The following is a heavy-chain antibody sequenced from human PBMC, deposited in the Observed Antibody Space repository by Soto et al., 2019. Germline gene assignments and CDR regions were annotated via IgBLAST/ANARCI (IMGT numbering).Heavy chain of an antibody. J-gene: IGHJ4*02. CDR3: AKALGAAAAGLDY. V-gene: IGHV3-30*18. Sequence: QVQLVESGGGVVQPGRSLRLSCAASGFTFSSYGMHWVRQAPGKGLEWVAVISYDGSNKYYADSVKGRFTISRNNSKNTLDLQMNSLRAEDTALYYCAKALGAAAAGLDYWGQGTLVPVSS. D-gene: IGHD6-13*01. CDR2: ISYDGSNK. CDR1: GFTFSSYG.